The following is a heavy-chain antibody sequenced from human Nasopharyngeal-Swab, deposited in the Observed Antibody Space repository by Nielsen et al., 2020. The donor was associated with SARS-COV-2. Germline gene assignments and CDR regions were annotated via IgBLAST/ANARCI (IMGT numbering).Heavy chain of an antibody. CDR3: AASPNYYDSSGYPFDI. J-gene: IGHJ3*02. Sequence: SVQVSCKASGFTFTSSAVQWVRQARGQRLEWIGWIVVGSGNTNYAQKFQERVTITRDMSTSTAYMELSSLRSEDTAVYYCAASPNYYDSSGYPFDIWGQGTMVTVSS. CDR1: GFTFTSSA. CDR2: IVVGSGNT. V-gene: IGHV1-58*01. D-gene: IGHD3-22*01.